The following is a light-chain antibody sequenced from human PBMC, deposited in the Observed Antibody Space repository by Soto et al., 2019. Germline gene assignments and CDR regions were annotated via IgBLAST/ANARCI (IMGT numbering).Light chain of an antibody. J-gene: IGKJ2*01. Sequence: ETVMTQTPLSSPVTLGRPASISCRSSQSLLDSDGETYLSWLQQRPGQPPRLLIYKTSSRFSGVPDRFSGSGAGTDFTLKISRVEVEDVVVYHCMQATQFPHTFGQGTKLEI. CDR3: MQATQFPHT. CDR2: KTS. V-gene: IGKV2-24*01. CDR1: QSLLDSDGETY.